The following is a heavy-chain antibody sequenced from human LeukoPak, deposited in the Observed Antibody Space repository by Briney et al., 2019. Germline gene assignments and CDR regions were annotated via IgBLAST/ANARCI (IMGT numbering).Heavy chain of an antibody. V-gene: IGHV1-2*02. D-gene: IGHD4-17*01. CDR2: INPNSGGT. CDR1: GYTFTGYY. J-gene: IGHJ4*02. Sequence: ASVKVSCKASGYTFTGYYMHWVRQAPGQGLEWMGWINPNSGGTNYAQKFQGRVTMTRDTSISTAYMELRSLRSDDTAVYYCARVPTDYGDYVYYFDYWGQGTLVTVSS. CDR3: ARVPTDYGDYVYYFDY.